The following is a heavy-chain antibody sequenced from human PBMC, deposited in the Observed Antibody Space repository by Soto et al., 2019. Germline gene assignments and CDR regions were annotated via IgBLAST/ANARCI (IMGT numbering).Heavy chain of an antibody. Sequence: SVKVSCKASGGTFSSYTISWVRQAPGQGLEWMGRIIPILGIANYAQKFQGRVTITADKSTSTAYMELSSLRSEDTAVYYCAREGWDLVQQLDPYNEYYYGMDVWGQGTTVTVSS. CDR3: AREGWDLVQQLDPYNEYYYGMDV. J-gene: IGHJ6*02. D-gene: IGHD6-13*01. V-gene: IGHV1-69*04. CDR1: GGTFSSYT. CDR2: IIPILGIA.